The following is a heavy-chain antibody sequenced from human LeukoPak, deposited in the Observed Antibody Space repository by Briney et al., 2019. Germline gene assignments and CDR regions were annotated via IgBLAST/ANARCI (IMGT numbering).Heavy chain of an antibody. Sequence: GGSLRLSCAASGFTFSSYAMHWVRQAPGKGLEWVAVVWYDGSKTYSADSVKGRITISRDDSKNTLYLQMDSLRAEDTAVYYCARGVDYYDSSGTIDYWGQGTLVTVSS. CDR1: GFTFSSYA. CDR2: VWYDGSKT. V-gene: IGHV3-33*01. CDR3: ARGVDYYDSSGTIDY. D-gene: IGHD3-22*01. J-gene: IGHJ4*02.